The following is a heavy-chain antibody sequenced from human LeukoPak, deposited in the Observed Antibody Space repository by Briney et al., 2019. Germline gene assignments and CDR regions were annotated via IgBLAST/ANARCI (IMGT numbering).Heavy chain of an antibody. V-gene: IGHV3-74*01. CDR1: EFTLRNYW. J-gene: IGHJ4*02. CDR3: TTPFDGDFDY. CDR2: INSDGGDT. D-gene: IGHD4-17*01. Sequence: GGSLRLSCAASEFTLRNYWMHWVRQAPGKGLVWVSRINSDGGDTHYADSVKGRFTISRDNAKNTLYLQMSSLRAEDTAVYYCTTPFDGDFDYWGQGTLVTVSS.